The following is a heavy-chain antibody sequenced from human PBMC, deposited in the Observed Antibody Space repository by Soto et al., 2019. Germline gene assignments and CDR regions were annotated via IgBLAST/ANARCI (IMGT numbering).Heavy chain of an antibody. D-gene: IGHD4-17*01. CDR1: GDYISDTRIY. V-gene: IGHV4-39*01. CDR3: ARQVYGDYVGGNWFDP. J-gene: IGHJ5*02. CDR2: ISHDGNA. Sequence: PETLFLTCSILGDYISDTRIYWGGVRQSPEKGLEWIGSISHDGNAYYNPSLKSRVTLFADTSRNQFSLTMKSVTVAETALYFCARQVYGDYVGGNWFDPWGQGALVAASS.